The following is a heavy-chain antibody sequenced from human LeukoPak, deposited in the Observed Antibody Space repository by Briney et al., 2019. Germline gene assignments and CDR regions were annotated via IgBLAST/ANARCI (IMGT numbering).Heavy chain of an antibody. D-gene: IGHD3-16*02. CDR2: IYYSGST. CDR1: GGSISSYY. Sequence: SETLSLTCTVSGGSISSYYWSWIRQPPGKGLEWIGYIYYSGSTNYNPSLKSRVTISVDTSKNQFSLKLSSMTAADTAVYYCARVSLGTGTTAYYYYMDVWGKGTTVTVSS. V-gene: IGHV4-59*01. J-gene: IGHJ6*03. CDR3: ARVSLGTGTTAYYYYMDV.